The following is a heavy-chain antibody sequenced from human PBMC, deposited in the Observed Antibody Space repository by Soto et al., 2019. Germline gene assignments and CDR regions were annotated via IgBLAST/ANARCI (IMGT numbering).Heavy chain of an antibody. D-gene: IGHD3-9*01. V-gene: IGHV4-39*01. Sequence: SETLSLTCTVSGGSISSSSYYWGWIRQPPGKGLERIGSIYYSGSTYYNPSLKSQVTISVDTSKNQFSLKLSSVTAADTAVYYCANDSGYYDILTGYLNYYGMDVWGQGTTVTVSS. CDR2: IYYSGST. CDR3: ANDSGYYDILTGYLNYYGMDV. CDR1: GGSISSSSYY. J-gene: IGHJ6*02.